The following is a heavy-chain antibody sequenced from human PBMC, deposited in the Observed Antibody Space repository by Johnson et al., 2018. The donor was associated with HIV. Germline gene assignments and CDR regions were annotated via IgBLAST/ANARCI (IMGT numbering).Heavy chain of an antibody. CDR1: GFIFSTYG. CDR3: ARGCVGVQPRYRLLRDDVFDV. V-gene: IGHV3-33*01. D-gene: IGHD3-16*01. CDR2: IWYDGSNE. Sequence: QVQLVESGGGVVQPGRSVRLYCAASGFIFSTYGMHWVRQAPGKGLEWVAVIWYDGSNEHYADSVKGRFPIARDTAKNSLYLQMDSLRAKDTALYYCARGCVGVQPRYRLLRDDVFDVWGQGTMVTVSS. J-gene: IGHJ3*01.